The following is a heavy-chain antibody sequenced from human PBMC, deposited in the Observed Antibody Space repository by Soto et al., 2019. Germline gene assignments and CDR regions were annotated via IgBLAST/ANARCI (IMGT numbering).Heavy chain of an antibody. D-gene: IGHD3-10*01. Sequence: TSETMSLTCTVSGGTISSGCYYWSWIRKPPGKGLEWIGYIYYSGSTYYNPSLKSRVTISVDTSKNQFSLKLSSVTAADTAVYYCARCRYGSGSYSLQYYFDYWGQGTLVTVSS. V-gene: IGHV4-30-4*01. CDR2: IYYSGST. CDR1: GGTISSGCYY. CDR3: ARCRYGSGSYSLQYYFDY. J-gene: IGHJ4*02.